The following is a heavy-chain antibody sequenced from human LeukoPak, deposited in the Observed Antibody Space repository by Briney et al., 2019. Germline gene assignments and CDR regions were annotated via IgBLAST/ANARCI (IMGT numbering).Heavy chain of an antibody. Sequence: GASVKVSCKTSGYTFSDYSIHWVRQAPGQGLEWMGWINPKSGDTKSAQKFQGRVTMTGDTSISTIYMEVTRLRSDDTAIYYCARDFFSEVTYHGEIAYFDQWGPRTLVSVSS. CDR1: GYTFSDYS. D-gene: IGHD1-14*01. V-gene: IGHV1-2*02. CDR2: INPKSGDT. CDR3: ARDFFSEVTYHGEIAYFDQ. J-gene: IGHJ4*02.